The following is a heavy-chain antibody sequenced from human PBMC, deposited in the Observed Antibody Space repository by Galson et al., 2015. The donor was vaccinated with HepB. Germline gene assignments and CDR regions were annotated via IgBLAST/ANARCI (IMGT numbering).Heavy chain of an antibody. J-gene: IGHJ4*02. Sequence: SLRLSCAASGFTFNTYAMHWVRQAPGKGLEYVSAISSDGGSTHYADSVEGRFTISRDNSMNMVYLQMSGLRAEDTAVYYCVKDRWEPRVWGQGTLVTVSS. D-gene: IGHD1-26*01. CDR3: VKDRWEPRV. CDR1: GFTFNTYA. V-gene: IGHV3-64D*06. CDR2: ISSDGGST.